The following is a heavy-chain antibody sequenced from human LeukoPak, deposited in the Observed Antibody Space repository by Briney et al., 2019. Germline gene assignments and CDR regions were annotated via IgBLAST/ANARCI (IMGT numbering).Heavy chain of an antibody. V-gene: IGHV4-59*01. Sequence: TSETLSLTCSVSDGSINSYYWNWIRRPPGKGLEWIGYIYYSGSTNYSPSLKSRVTISVDTSKNQFSLKLSSVTAADTAVYYCARDPAQFSITRGFDPWGQGTLVTVSS. CDR1: DGSINSYY. CDR2: IYYSGST. J-gene: IGHJ5*02. D-gene: IGHD2-2*01. CDR3: ARDPAQFSITRGFDP.